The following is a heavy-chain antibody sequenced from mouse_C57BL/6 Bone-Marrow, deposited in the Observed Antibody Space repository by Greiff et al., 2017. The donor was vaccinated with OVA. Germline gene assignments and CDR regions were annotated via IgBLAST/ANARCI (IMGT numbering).Heavy chain of an antibody. V-gene: IGHV1-63*01. CDR2: IYPGGGYT. Sequence: QVQLQQSGAELVRPGTSVKMSCKASGYTFTNYWIGWAKQRPGHGLEWIGDIYPGGGYTNYNEKFKGKATLTADKSSSTAYMQFSSLTSEESAIYYCARLSGTCFDYWGQGTTLTVSS. CDR1: GYTFTNYW. J-gene: IGHJ2*01. D-gene: IGHD4-1*01. CDR3: ARLSGTCFDY.